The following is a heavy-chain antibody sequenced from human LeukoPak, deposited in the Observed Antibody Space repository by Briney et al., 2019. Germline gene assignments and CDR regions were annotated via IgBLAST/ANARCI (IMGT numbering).Heavy chain of an antibody. CDR1: GGSISSSGYY. V-gene: IGHV4-39*01. CDR2: IYYSGST. J-gene: IGHJ4*02. Sequence: SETLSLTCTVSGGSISSSGYYWGWIRQRPGMGLEWIGSIYYSGSTYYNPSLKSRVTISVEAYKNQSSLKLSSVSAADTAVYYCARHWGGVPAALDYWGQGTLVTVSS. D-gene: IGHD2-2*01. CDR3: ARHWGGVPAALDY.